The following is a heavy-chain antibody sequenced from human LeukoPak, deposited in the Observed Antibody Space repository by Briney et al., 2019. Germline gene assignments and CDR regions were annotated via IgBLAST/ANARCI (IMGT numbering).Heavy chain of an antibody. Sequence: GSLRLSCAASGFTFSSYWMTWVRQAPGKGLEWIGSIYYSGSTYYNPSLKSRVTISVDTSKNQFSLKLSSVTAADTAVYYCASTYYADYWGQGTLVTVSS. CDR1: GFTFSSYW. CDR2: IYYSGST. V-gene: IGHV4-39*01. D-gene: IGHD3-3*01. J-gene: IGHJ4*02. CDR3: ASTYYADY.